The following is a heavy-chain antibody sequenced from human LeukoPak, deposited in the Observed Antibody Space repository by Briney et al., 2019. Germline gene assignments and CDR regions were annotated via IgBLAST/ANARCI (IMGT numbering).Heavy chain of an antibody. J-gene: IGHJ2*01. CDR3: ARGGGGTEYWYFDL. D-gene: IGHD1-7*01. V-gene: IGHV4-59*12. Sequence: SETLSLTCTVSGGSISSYYWSWIRQPPGKGLEWIGSIYYSGSTYYNPSLKSRVTISVDTSKNQFSLKLSSVTAADTAVYYCARGGGGTEYWYFDLWGRGTLVTVSS. CDR1: GGSISSYY. CDR2: IYYSGST.